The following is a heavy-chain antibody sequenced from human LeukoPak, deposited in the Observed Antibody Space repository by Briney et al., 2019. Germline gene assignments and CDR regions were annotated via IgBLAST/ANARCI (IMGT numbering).Heavy chain of an antibody. CDR3: ARVVGAMAYYYYGMDV. D-gene: IGHD5-18*01. J-gene: IGHJ6*02. V-gene: IGHV4-34*01. CDR2: INHSGST. CDR1: GGSSSGYY. Sequence: SETLSLTCAVYGGSSSGYYWSWIRQPPGKGLEWIGEINHSGSTNYNPSLKSRVTISVDTSKNQFSLKLSSVTAADTAVYYCARVVGAMAYYYYGMDVWGQGTTVTVSS.